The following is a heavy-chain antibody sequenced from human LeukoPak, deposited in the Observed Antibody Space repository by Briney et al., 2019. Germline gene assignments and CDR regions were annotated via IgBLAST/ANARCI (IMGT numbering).Heavy chain of an antibody. D-gene: IGHD5-18*01. V-gene: IGHV3-23*01. J-gene: IGHJ4*02. Sequence: GGSLRLSCAASGFISSSYAMSWVRQAPGKGLEWVSAISSSASSTYYADSVKGRFTISRDNSKNTLYLQMNSLRAEDTAVYYCAKDQSAYSYGDFYDYWGQGTLVTVSS. CDR1: GFISSSYA. CDR3: AKDQSAYSYGDFYDY. CDR2: ISSSASST.